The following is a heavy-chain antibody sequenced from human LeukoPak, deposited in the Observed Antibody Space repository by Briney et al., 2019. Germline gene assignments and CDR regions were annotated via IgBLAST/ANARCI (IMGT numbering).Heavy chain of an antibody. V-gene: IGHV3-30-3*01. CDR3: ARGKGFCYYGMDV. CDR1: GFTFSSYA. Sequence: GGSLRLSCAASGFTFSSYAMHWVRQAPGRGLEWVAVISYDGSNKYYADSVKGRFTISRDNSKNTLYLQMNSLRAEDTAVYYCARGKGFCYYGMDVWGQGTTVTVSS. J-gene: IGHJ6*02. CDR2: ISYDGSNK.